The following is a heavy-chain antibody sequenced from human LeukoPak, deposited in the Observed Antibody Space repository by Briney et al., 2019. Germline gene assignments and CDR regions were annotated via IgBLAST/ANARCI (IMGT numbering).Heavy chain of an antibody. CDR2: IDSGGTT. CDR3: ARTSYYYDMDV. CDR1: GSNVTYNY. V-gene: IGHV3-53*04. Sequence: PGESLRLSCAASGSNVTYNYMTWVRQAPGKGLEWVSLIDSGGTTYYADPLKGRFTISRHTSNNTLFLQMNSLRPEDTAVYYCARTSYYYDMDVWGQGTTVTVSS. J-gene: IGHJ6*02.